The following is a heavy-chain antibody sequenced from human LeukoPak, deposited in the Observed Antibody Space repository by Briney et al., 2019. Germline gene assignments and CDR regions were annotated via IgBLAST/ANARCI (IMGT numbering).Heavy chain of an antibody. Sequence: PSETLSLTCTVSGDSISSASYWNWIRQPPGRGLEWIATIYHTGTTYYNPSLKSRLTISLDTFKNQFTLKMNSVTAADTAVFFCVRGPLTAVGIAALDSWGQGSLVTVSS. V-gene: IGHV4-38-2*02. CDR3: VRGPLTAVGIAALDS. J-gene: IGHJ5*01. D-gene: IGHD6-13*01. CDR1: GDSISSASY. CDR2: IYHTGTT.